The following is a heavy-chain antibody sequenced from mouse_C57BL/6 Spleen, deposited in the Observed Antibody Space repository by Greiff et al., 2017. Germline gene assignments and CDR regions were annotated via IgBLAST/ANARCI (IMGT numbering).Heavy chain of an antibody. D-gene: IGHD2-3*01. V-gene: IGHV1-50*01. J-gene: IGHJ3*01. CDR2: IDPSDSYT. CDR3: ARSVYDGYPRFAY. Sequence: VQLQQPGAELVKPGASVKLSCKASGYTFTSYWMQWVKQRPGQGLEWIGEIDPSDSYTNYTQKFKGKATLTVDTSSSTAYMQLSSLTSEDSAVYYCARSVYDGYPRFAYWGQGTLVTVSA. CDR1: GYTFTSYW.